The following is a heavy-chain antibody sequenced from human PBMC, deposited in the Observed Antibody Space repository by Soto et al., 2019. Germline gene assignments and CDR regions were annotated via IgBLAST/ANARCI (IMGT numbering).Heavy chain of an antibody. J-gene: IGHJ4*02. CDR1: GFTFNIYG. CDR3: AKDQASGQGSFDS. CDR2: ISYDGSNQ. Sequence: GGSLRLSCAASGFTFNIYGMHWVRQAPDKGLEWVALISYDGSNQYYADSVKGRFTISKDNSKNTLFLQMNSLRADDTAVYYCAKDQASGQGSFDSWGQGTLVTVSS. V-gene: IGHV3-30*18.